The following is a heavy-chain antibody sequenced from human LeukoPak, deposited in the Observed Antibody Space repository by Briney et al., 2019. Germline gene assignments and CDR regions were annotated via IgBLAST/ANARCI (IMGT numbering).Heavy chain of an antibody. D-gene: IGHD1-26*01. V-gene: IGHV1-69*01. CDR1: GGTFSSYA. Sequence: ASVKVSCKASGGTFSSYAISWVRQAPGQGLEWMGGIIPIFGTANYAQKFQGRVTITADESTSTAYMELRSLRSDDTAVYYCARDHRIGVGATPQIDYWGQGTLVTVSS. J-gene: IGHJ4*02. CDR3: ARDHRIGVGATPQIDY. CDR2: IIPIFGTA.